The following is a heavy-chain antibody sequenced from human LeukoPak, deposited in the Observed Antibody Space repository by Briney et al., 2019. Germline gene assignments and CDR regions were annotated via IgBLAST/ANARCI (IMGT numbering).Heavy chain of an antibody. CDR1: GGSISSGSYY. CDR3: ARAIYSGYDFDY. Sequence: PSETLSLTCTVSGGSISSGSYYWSWLRQPAGKGLEWIGRIYTSGSTNYNPSLKSRVTISVDTSKNQFSLKLSSVTAADTAVYYCARAIYSGYDFDYWGQGTLVTVSS. V-gene: IGHV4-61*02. J-gene: IGHJ4*02. CDR2: IYTSGST. D-gene: IGHD5-12*01.